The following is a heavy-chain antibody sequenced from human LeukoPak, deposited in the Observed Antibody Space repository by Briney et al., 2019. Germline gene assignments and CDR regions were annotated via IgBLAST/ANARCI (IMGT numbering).Heavy chain of an antibody. CDR2: TYYRSKWYN. CDR3: ARSKTNRAVRGVIITDWFDP. Sequence: SQTLSLTCAISGDSVSSNSAAWNWIRQSPSRGLEWLGRTYYRSKWYNDYAVSAKSRITINPDTPKNQFSLQLNSVTPEDTAVYYCARSKTNRAVRGVIITDWFDPWGQGTLVTVSS. J-gene: IGHJ5*02. CDR1: GDSVSSNSAA. D-gene: IGHD3-10*01. V-gene: IGHV6-1*01.